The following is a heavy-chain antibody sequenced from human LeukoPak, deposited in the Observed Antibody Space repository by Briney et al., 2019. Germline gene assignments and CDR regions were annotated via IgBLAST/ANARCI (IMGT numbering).Heavy chain of an antibody. J-gene: IGHJ4*02. D-gene: IGHD3-22*01. CDR1: GFTFSNHA. CDR2: ISDDGSSK. V-gene: IGHV3-30*04. Sequence: GGSLRLSCVTSGFTFSNHAMHWVRQGPGKGLEWVAVISDDGSSKFYADSVKGRFTISRDNSKNTLYLQMNSLRAEDTAVYYCARDYYDSSGLDYWGQGTLVTVSS. CDR3: ARDYYDSSGLDY.